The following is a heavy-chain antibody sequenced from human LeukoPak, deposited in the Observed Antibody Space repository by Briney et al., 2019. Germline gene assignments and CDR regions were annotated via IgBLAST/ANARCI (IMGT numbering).Heavy chain of an antibody. J-gene: IGHJ5*02. D-gene: IGHD6-13*01. CDR3: AKSHIAWQLADWFDP. Sequence: PGGSLRLSCAASGFTLSSYGMHWVRQAPGKGLEWVAFIRYDGSNKYYADSVKGRFTISRDNSKNTLYLQMNSLRAEDTAVYYCAKSHIAWQLADWFDPWGQGTLVTVSS. V-gene: IGHV3-30*02. CDR2: IRYDGSNK. CDR1: GFTLSSYG.